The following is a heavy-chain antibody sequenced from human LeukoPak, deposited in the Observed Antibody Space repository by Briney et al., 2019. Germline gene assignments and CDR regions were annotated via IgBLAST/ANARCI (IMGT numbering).Heavy chain of an antibody. Sequence: SETLSLTCAVSGYSISSGYYWGWIRPPPGMGLEWIGSIYHSGSTYYNPSLKSRVTISVDTSKNQFSLKLSSVTAADTAVYYCARLDYGDYYFDYWGQGTLVTVSS. CDR3: ARLDYGDYYFDY. CDR2: IYHSGST. D-gene: IGHD4-17*01. CDR1: GYSISSGYY. J-gene: IGHJ4*02. V-gene: IGHV4-38-2*01.